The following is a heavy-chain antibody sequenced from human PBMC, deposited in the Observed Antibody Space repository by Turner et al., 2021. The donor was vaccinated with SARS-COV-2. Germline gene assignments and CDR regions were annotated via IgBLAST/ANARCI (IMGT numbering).Heavy chain of an antibody. D-gene: IGHD3-3*01. CDR1: GGSISSTSYY. J-gene: IGHJ4*02. Sequence: QLPLQESGPGLVKPSETLSLTCTVSGGSISSTSYYWGWIRQPPGKGLEWIGSIYDSGSTYYNPSLKSRVTISADTTKNQFSLKLSSVTAADTAVYYCACGYYSRGDYWGQGTLVTVSS. V-gene: IGHV4-39*01. CDR3: ACGYYSRGDY. CDR2: IYDSGST.